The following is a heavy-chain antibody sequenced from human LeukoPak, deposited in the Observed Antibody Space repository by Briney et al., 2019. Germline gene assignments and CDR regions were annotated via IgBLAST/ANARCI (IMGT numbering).Heavy chain of an antibody. Sequence: GGSLRLSCAASGFTFSSYWMHWVRHAPGKGLVWVSRINSDGSSTSYADSVKGRFTISRDNAKNTLYLQMNSLRAEDTAVYYCARASGIQLWSTNYYYYYYMDVWGKGTTVTVSS. CDR3: ARASGIQLWSTNYYYYYYMDV. CDR1: GFTFSSYW. CDR2: INSDGSST. D-gene: IGHD5-18*01. J-gene: IGHJ6*03. V-gene: IGHV3-74*01.